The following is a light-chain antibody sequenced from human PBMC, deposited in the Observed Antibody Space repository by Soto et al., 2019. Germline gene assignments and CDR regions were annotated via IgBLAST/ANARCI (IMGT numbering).Light chain of an antibody. CDR1: QTISSW. V-gene: IGKV1-5*03. J-gene: IGKJ1*01. CDR3: QHYKSYSEA. CDR2: KAS. Sequence: DIQMTQYTSTLSGSVGDRVTITCRASQTISSWLAWYQQKPGKAPKLLIYKASTLKSGVPSRFSGSGSGTEFTLTISSLQPDDFATYYCQHYKSYSEAFGQGTMAAIK.